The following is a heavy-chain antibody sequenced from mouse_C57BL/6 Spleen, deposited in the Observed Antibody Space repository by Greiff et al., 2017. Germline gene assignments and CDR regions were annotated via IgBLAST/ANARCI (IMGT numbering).Heavy chain of an antibody. CDR1: GYTFTSYW. Sequence: VQLQQPGAELVRPGTSVKLSCKASGYTFTSYWMHWVKQRPGQGLEWIGVIDPSDSYTNYNQKFKGKATLTVDTSSSTAYMQLSSLTSEDSAVYYCARDERDYDGYYGDYWGQGTTLTVSS. J-gene: IGHJ2*01. CDR2: IDPSDSYT. CDR3: ARDERDYDGYYGDY. D-gene: IGHD2-3*01. V-gene: IGHV1-59*01.